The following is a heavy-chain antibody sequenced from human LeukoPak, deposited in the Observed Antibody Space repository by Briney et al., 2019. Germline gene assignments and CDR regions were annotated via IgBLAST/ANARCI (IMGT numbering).Heavy chain of an antibody. CDR2: IYYSGPT. CDR1: GDSISSGGYY. CDR3: ARLRAASGSFDY. D-gene: IGHD6-13*01. J-gene: IGHJ4*02. Sequence: SQTLSLTCTVSGDSISSGGYYWSWIRQHPGKGLEWIGYIYYSGPTFHNPSLKSRLTISVDTSKTQFSLKLTSVTAADTAVYFCARLRAASGSFDYWGQGTLVTVSS. V-gene: IGHV4-31*03.